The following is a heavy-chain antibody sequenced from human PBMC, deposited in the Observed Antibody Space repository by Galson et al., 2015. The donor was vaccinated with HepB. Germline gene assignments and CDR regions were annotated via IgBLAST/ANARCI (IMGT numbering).Heavy chain of an antibody. D-gene: IGHD5-12*01. CDR2: IKGDGTTT. CDR3: TTDGGYSFHQ. Sequence: SLRLSCAAFGFTFSPTWMHWVRQAPGKGLVWVAHIKGDGTTTSYADSVKGRFTISRDNAENTVYLQMNSLRAEDTAVYYCTTDGGYSFHQWGQGTLVTVSS. V-gene: IGHV3-74*01. J-gene: IGHJ4*02. CDR1: GFTFSPTW.